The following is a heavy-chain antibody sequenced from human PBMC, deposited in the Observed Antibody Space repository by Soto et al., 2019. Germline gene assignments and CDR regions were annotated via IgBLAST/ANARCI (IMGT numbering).Heavy chain of an antibody. J-gene: IGHJ5*02. CDR3: AGTIDSGDSGDAS. D-gene: IGHD2-21*02. CDR1: GFTFSSYA. Sequence: QVQLVESGGGVVQPGRSLRLSCAASGFTFSSYAMHWVRQAPGKGLEWVAVISYDGSNKYYADSVKGRFTISRDNSKNPLNWKMNSWRAEATAVYYGAGTIDSGDSGDASWGRGTLVTVS. V-gene: IGHV3-30-3*01. CDR2: ISYDGSNK.